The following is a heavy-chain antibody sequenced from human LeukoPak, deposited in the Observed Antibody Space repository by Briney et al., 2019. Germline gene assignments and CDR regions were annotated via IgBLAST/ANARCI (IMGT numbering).Heavy chain of an antibody. J-gene: IGHJ6*02. Sequence: GGSLRLSCAASGFTFDDYAMHWVRQAPGKGLEWVSGISWNSGSIGYADSVKGRFTISRDNAKNSLYLQMNSLRAEDTALYYCAKNLYGSAFAYYYYYGMDVWGQGTTVTVSS. V-gene: IGHV3-9*01. CDR3: AKNLYGSAFAYYYYYGMDV. D-gene: IGHD3-10*01. CDR2: ISWNSGSI. CDR1: GFTFDDYA.